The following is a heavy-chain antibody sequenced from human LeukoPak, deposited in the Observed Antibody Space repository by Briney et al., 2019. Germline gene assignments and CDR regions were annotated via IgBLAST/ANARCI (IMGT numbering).Heavy chain of an antibody. J-gene: IGHJ6*04. D-gene: IGHD3-10*02. CDR2: INSDGSGT. CDR3: AELGITMIGGV. Sequence: GGSLRLSCAASGFTFSTYWMHWVRQAPGKGLMWVSRINSDGSGTSYADSVKGRFTISRDNAKNSLYLQMYSLRAEDTAVYYCAELGITMIGGVWGKGTTVTISS. V-gene: IGHV3-74*01. CDR1: GFTFSTYW.